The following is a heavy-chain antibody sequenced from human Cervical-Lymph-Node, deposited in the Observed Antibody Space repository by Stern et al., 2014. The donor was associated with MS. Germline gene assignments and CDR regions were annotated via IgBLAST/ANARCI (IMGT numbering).Heavy chain of an antibody. CDR1: GFTFSSYS. CDR3: ARGITIFGEGK. V-gene: IGHV3-48*01. Sequence: VQLVESGGHLVQPGGSLRLSCAASGFTFSSYSMNWVRQAPGKGLEWISFISGFSRTIYYADSVRGRFTISRDNANNSLYLQMNSLRVEDTAVYYCARGITIFGEGKWGQGTLVTVSS. J-gene: IGHJ4*02. D-gene: IGHD3-3*01. CDR2: ISGFSRTI.